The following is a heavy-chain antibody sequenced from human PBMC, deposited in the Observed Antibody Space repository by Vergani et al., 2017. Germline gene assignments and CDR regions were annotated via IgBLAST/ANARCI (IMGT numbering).Heavy chain of an antibody. V-gene: IGHV1-69*18. CDR1: GFTFSSYW. D-gene: IGHD1-26*01. CDR2: IIPIFGTA. CDR3: ARDGPVIVGATTGGDAFDI. Sequence: VQLVESGGGLVQPGGSLRLSCAASGFTFSSYWMSWVRQAPGQGLEWMGRIIPIFGTANYAQKFQGRVTITADESTSTAYMELSSLRSEDTAVYYCARDGPVIVGATTGGDAFDIWGQGTMVTVSS. J-gene: IGHJ3*02.